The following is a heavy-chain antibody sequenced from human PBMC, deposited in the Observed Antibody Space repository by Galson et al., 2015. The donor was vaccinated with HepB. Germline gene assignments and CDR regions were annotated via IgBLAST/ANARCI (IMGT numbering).Heavy chain of an antibody. V-gene: IGHV3-48*01. CDR3: ARDEFEQWQNYYYYGMDV. D-gene: IGHD6-19*01. Sequence: SLRLSCAASGFTFSSYSMNWVRQAPGKGLEWVSYISSSSSTIYYADSVKGRFTISRDNAKNSLYLQMNSLRAEDTAVYYCARDEFEQWQNYYYYGMDVWGQGTTVTVSS. CDR2: ISSSSSTI. CDR1: GFTFSSYS. J-gene: IGHJ6*02.